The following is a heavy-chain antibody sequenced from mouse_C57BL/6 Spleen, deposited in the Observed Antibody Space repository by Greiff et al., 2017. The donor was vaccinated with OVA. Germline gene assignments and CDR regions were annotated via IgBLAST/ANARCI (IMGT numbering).Heavy chain of an antibody. CDR3: ARSITTVVATDY. D-gene: IGHD1-1*01. V-gene: IGHV1-52*01. Sequence: QVQLQQPGAELVRPGSSVKLSCKASGYTFTSYWMHWVKQRPIQGLEWIGNIDPSDSETHYNQKFKDKATLTVDKSSSTAYMQLSSLTSEDSAVDYCARSITTVVATDYWGQGTTLTVSS. J-gene: IGHJ2*01. CDR1: GYTFTSYW. CDR2: IDPSDSET.